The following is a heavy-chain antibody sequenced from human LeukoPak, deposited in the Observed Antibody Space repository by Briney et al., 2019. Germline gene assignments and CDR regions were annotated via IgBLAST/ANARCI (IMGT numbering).Heavy chain of an antibody. J-gene: IGHJ3*02. CDR2: ISFDGSNK. CDR3: TKLLMGQAGEAFDI. V-gene: IGHV3-30*18. Sequence: GGSLRLSCADSGFTFSSYGMHGVRQAPGKGREWVAVISFDGSNKYYADSVKGRFTISRDNSKNTLYLEMNRLRAEDTAVYYCTKLLMGQAGEAFDIWGQGTICTVS. CDR1: GFTFSSYG. D-gene: IGHD2-8*01.